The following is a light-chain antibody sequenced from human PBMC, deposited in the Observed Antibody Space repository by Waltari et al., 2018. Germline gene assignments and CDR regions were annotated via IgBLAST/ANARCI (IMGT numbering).Light chain of an antibody. V-gene: IGLV2-14*01. CDR2: EVT. CDR1: SSAIGGYNY. J-gene: IGLJ1*01. Sequence: QSALTQPASVSGSPGQSITISCTGTSSAIGGYNYVSWYQHHPGKAPKFIIYEVTNRPSGVSNRFSGSKSGNTASLTISGLQAEDEADYYCSSYTSSSTDVFGTGTKVTVL. CDR3: SSYTSSSTDV.